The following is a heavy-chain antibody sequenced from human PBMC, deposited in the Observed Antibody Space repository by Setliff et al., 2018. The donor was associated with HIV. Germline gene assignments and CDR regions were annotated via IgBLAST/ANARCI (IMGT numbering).Heavy chain of an antibody. CDR3: AGGLGNYYGSGTYYRHNWFGP. CDR2: IDHRGST. D-gene: IGHD3-10*01. J-gene: IGHJ5*02. V-gene: IGHV4-39*07. CDR1: GGSISSGSYY. Sequence: PSETLSLTCTVSGGSISSGSYYWSWIRQPPGKGLEWIGEIDHRGSTNYNPSLKSRVTISVDTSKNQFSLKLSSVTAADTAVYSCAGGLGNYYGSGTYYRHNWFGPWGQGTLVTVSS.